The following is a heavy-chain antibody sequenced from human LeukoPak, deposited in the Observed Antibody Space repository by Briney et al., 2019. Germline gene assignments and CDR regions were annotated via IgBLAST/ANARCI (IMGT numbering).Heavy chain of an antibody. CDR2: IHYSGST. CDR1: GGSMNNCDVL. Sequence: SQTLSLTYTVSGGSMNNCDVLWIWRRQPPGKGLEWIGNIHYSGSTFYHPSLKSRLNLAVDTSKKQFSLSLSFVSDADTAVYYCARGDFWSGSWSGDAFDIWGQGTMVTVSS. V-gene: IGHV4-30-4*01. D-gene: IGHD3-3*01. J-gene: IGHJ3*02. CDR3: ARGDFWSGSWSGDAFDI.